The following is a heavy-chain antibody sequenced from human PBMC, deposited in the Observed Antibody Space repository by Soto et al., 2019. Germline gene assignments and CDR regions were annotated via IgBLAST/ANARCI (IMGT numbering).Heavy chain of an antibody. V-gene: IGHV4-31*03. CDR3: ARLRIATNNYKWFDH. D-gene: IGHD2-21*01. CDR1: GSALNSGNYY. Sequence: TLCLTCSVSGSALNSGNYYWSWIRQVPGKGLEWIGHIYVTGAVDYNPSLRDRITISQDTSERQFSLDLRLVTAADTAVYYCARLRIATNNYKWFDHWGQGTLVTVSS. J-gene: IGHJ5*02. CDR2: IYVTGAV.